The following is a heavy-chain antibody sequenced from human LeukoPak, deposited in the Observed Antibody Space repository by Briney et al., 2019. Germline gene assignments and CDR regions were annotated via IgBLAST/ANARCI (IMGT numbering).Heavy chain of an antibody. CDR1: GGSISSYY. Sequence: PSETLSLTCTVSGGSISSYYWSWIRQPAGKGLEWIGRIYTSGSTNYNPSLKSRVIMSVDTSKNQLSLKLSSVTAADTAVYYCARDEYSSSSDFFDYYLDVWGKGTTVTVSS. CDR3: ARDEYSSSSDFFDYYLDV. CDR2: IYTSGST. J-gene: IGHJ6*03. V-gene: IGHV4-4*07. D-gene: IGHD6-6*01.